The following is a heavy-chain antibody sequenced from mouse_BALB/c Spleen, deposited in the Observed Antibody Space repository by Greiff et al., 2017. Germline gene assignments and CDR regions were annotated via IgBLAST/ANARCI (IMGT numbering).Heavy chain of an antibody. Sequence: EVMLVESGGGLVQPGGSRKLSCAASGFTFSSFGMHWVRQAPEKGLEWVAYISSGSSTIYYADTVKGRFTISRDNPKNTLFLQMTSLRSEDTAMYYCARSDAGYAMDYWGQGTSVTVSS. CDR3: ARSDAGYAMDY. V-gene: IGHV5-17*02. CDR1: GFTFSSFG. CDR2: ISSGSSTI. J-gene: IGHJ4*01.